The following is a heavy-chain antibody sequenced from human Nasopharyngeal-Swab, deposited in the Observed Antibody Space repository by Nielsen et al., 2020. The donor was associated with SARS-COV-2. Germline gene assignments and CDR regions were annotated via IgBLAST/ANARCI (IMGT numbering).Heavy chain of an antibody. V-gene: IGHV3-74*01. J-gene: IGHJ4*02. CDR2: IKNDGSST. CDR3: ARDPGYYDSSGLNFDY. CDR1: GFTFSNYW. Sequence: GGSLRLSCAASGFTFSNYWMHWVRQAPGKGLVWVSRIKNDGSSTSYADSVKGRFTISRDNAKNTLFLQMNSLRAEDTAVYYCARDPGYYDSSGLNFDYWGQGTLVTVSS. D-gene: IGHD3-22*01.